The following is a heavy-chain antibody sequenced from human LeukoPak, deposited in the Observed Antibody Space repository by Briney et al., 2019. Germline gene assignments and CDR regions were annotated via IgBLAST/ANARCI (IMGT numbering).Heavy chain of an antibody. CDR3: ARVSSSWYQDWYFDL. CDR2: IDTSGNT. D-gene: IGHD6-13*01. CDR1: GGSISSYY. V-gene: IGHV4-4*07. J-gene: IGHJ2*01. Sequence: PSETLSLTCTISGGSISSYYWSWIRQPAGKGLEWIGRIDTSGNTNYKPSLKSRVTMSVDTSKNQFSLKLSSVTAADTAVYYCARVSSSWYQDWYFDLWGRGTLVTVSS.